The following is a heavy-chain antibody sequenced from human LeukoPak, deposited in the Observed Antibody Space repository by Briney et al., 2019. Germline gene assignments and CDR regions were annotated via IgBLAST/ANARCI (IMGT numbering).Heavy chain of an antibody. D-gene: IGHD3-10*01. CDR3: ARGPYGSGSTIDY. V-gene: IGHV3-30*03. Sequence: GRSLRLSCAASGFTFSSYGMQWVRQAPGKGLEWVAAISYDGSNTYHADSVKGRFTISRDNSKNTLYLQMNSLRAEDTAGDYCARGPYGSGSTIDYWGQGTLVTVSS. CDR1: GFTFSSYG. J-gene: IGHJ4*02. CDR2: ISYDGSNT.